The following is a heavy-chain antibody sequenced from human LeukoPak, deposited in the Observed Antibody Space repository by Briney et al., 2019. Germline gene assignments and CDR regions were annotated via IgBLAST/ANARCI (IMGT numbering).Heavy chain of an antibody. CDR3: ASTSSSGWYYFDY. Sequence: SETLSLTCTVSGGSISSYYWSWIRQPPGKGLEWIGYIYYSGSINYNPSLKSRVTISVDTSKNQFSLKLSSVTAADTAVYYCASTSSSGWYYFDYWGQGTLVTVSS. J-gene: IGHJ4*02. D-gene: IGHD6-19*01. V-gene: IGHV4-59*01. CDR2: IYYSGSI. CDR1: GGSISSYY.